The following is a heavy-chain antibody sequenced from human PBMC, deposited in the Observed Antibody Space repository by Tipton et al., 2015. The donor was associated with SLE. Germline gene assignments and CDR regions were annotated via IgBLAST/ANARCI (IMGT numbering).Heavy chain of an antibody. V-gene: IGHV3-43*01. CDR3: AKDHCSSTSCLGDYYYYYMDV. CDR1: GFTFDDYT. CDR2: ISWDGGST. D-gene: IGHD2-2*01. J-gene: IGHJ6*03. Sequence: GSLRLSCAASGFTFDDYTMHWVRQAPGKGLEWVSLISWDGGSTYYADSVKGRFTISRDNSKNSLYLQMNSLRTEDTALYYCAKDHCSSTSCLGDYYYYYMDVWGKGTTVTVSS.